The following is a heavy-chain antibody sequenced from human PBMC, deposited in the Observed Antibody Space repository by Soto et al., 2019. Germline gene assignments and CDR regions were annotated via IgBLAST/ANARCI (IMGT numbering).Heavy chain of an antibody. Sequence: QVQLFQSGAEVKKPGSSVKVSCRASGGTFSRYRFNWVRQAPGQGPEWMGRIIAMHGITNYAQKYWGRVEFTADRSTDTGVMELSSLTTGHTAVYSCACDCPNCYNGVWPFDPWGQGTLITVSS. CDR2: IIAMHGIT. D-gene: IGHD2-8*01. V-gene: IGHV1-69*02. CDR3: ACDCPNCYNGVWPFDP. CDR1: GGTFSRYR. J-gene: IGHJ5*02.